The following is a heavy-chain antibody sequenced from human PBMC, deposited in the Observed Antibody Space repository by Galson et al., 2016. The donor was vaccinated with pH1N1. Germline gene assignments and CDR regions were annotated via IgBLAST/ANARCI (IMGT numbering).Heavy chain of an antibody. J-gene: IGHJ4*02. CDR2: INQDGSRK. V-gene: IGHV3-7*01. CDR1: GFVFSDYW. D-gene: IGHD1-26*01. Sequence: LRLSCAASGFVFSDYWMSWVRQAPGKGPEWVAKINQDGSRKYYVDSMKGRCTISRGNAENSLSLQMNSLRVEDTALYYCATEDYYTSLYWGQGILVTVSS. CDR3: ATEDYYTSLY.